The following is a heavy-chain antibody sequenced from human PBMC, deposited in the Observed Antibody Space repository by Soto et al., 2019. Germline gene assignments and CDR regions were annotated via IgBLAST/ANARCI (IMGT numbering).Heavy chain of an antibody. V-gene: IGHV4-61*01. CDR1: GDSVNSDIYY. CDR3: ARDIRGYSRAFDY. J-gene: IGHJ4*02. Sequence: SETLSLTCSVSGDSVNSDIYYWTWIRHPPGKGLEWIGYISSSGRTNYNPSLKSRVTISLDTSSNQFSLELTSVTAADTAIYYCARDIRGYSRAFDYWGQGTLVTVSS. D-gene: IGHD5-18*01. CDR2: ISSSGRT.